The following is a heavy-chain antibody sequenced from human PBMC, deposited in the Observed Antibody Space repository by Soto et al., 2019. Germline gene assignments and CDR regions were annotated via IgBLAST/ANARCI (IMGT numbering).Heavy chain of an antibody. D-gene: IGHD2-2*01. CDR3: ARSVVVPAAPLYYYGMDV. Sequence: LRLSCAASGFTFSSYAMHWVRQAPGKGLEWVAVISYDGSNKYYADSVKGRFTISRDNSKNTLYLQMNSLRAEDTAVYYCARSVVVPAAPLYYYGMDVWGQGTTVTVSS. CDR1: GFTFSSYA. J-gene: IGHJ6*02. CDR2: ISYDGSNK. V-gene: IGHV3-30-3*01.